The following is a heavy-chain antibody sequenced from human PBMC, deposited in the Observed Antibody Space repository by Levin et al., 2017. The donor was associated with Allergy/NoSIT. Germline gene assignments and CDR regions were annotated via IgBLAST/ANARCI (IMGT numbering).Heavy chain of an antibody. Sequence: GGSLRLSCAASGFTFSNFDMNWFRQAPGKGLEWVSYISRTGNAIYYADSVKGRFTISRDNAKNSLFLQMNSLRAEDTALYYCARYIDPIYFFYYWGQGTLVTVSS. J-gene: IGHJ4*02. CDR2: ISRTGNAI. D-gene: IGHD1-1*01. V-gene: IGHV3-48*03. CDR1: GFTFSNFD. CDR3: ARYIDPIYFFYY.